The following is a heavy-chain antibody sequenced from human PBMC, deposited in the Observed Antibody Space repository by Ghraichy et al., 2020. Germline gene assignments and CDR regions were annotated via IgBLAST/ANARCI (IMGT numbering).Heavy chain of an antibody. CDR2: ISHDGSNT. CDR3: AKHRLFSGYDLYYFDH. CDR1: GFPFRNYA. D-gene: IGHD5-12*01. J-gene: IGHJ4*02. Sequence: GESLNISCVASGFPFRNYAIHWVRQAPGKGLEWVAVISHDGSNTYHADSVKGRFTISRDNSKNTLYLQMNSLSAEDTAMYYCAKHRLFSGYDLYYFDHWGQGTLVTVSS. V-gene: IGHV3-30*18.